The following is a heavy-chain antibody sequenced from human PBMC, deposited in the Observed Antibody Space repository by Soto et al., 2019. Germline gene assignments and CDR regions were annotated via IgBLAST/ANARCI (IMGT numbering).Heavy chain of an antibody. CDR1: GCTFSSYT. CDR3: ARGVVRGVMVADWFDP. CDR2: INAGNGNT. D-gene: IGHD3-10*01. J-gene: IGHJ5*02. Sequence: ASVKVSCKASGCTFSSYTISWVRQAPGQRLAWMGWINAGNGNTKYSQKFQGRVTITRDTSASTAYMELSSLRSEDTAVYYCARGVVRGVMVADWFDPWGQGTLVTVSS. V-gene: IGHV1-3*01.